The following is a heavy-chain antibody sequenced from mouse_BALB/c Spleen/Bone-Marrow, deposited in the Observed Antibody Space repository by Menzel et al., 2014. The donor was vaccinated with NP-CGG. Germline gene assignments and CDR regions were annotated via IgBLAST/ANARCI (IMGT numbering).Heavy chain of an antibody. V-gene: IGHV1-4*01. Sequence: VQLQESGAELARPGASVKMSCKASGYTFTSYTMHWVKQRPGQGLEWIGYINPSSGYTNYNQKFKDKATLTAGKSSSTAYMQLSSLTSEDSAVHYCARFFYDYDGPWFAYWGQGTLVTVSA. J-gene: IGHJ3*01. CDR1: GYTFTSYT. D-gene: IGHD2-4*01. CDR2: INPSSGYT. CDR3: ARFFYDYDGPWFAY.